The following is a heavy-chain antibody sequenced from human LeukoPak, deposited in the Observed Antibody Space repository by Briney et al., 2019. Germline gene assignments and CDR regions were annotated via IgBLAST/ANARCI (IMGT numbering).Heavy chain of an antibody. CDR3: ARLGGSIVGATVDY. J-gene: IGHJ4*02. V-gene: IGHV4-34*01. CDR1: GGSFSGYY. Sequence: SETLSLTCAVYGGSFSGYYWSWIRQPPGKGLEWIGEINHSGSTNYNPSLKSRVTISVDTSRNQFSLKLSSVTAADTAVYYCARLGGSIVGATVDYWGQGTLVTVSS. CDR2: INHSGST. D-gene: IGHD1-26*01.